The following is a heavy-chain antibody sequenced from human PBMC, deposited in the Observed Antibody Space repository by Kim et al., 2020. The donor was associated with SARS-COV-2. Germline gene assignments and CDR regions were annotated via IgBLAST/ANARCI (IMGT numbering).Heavy chain of an antibody. J-gene: IGHJ4*02. Sequence: ASVKVSCKASGYTFSSYGITWVRQAPRQGLEWMGWISANNGNTNYAQKVQGRVTLTTDTSTNTAYMELRSLSSDDTAIYYCARDSPSGSYFLDNWGQGTL. D-gene: IGHD1-26*01. CDR2: ISANNGNT. CDR1: GYTFSSYG. V-gene: IGHV1-18*01. CDR3: ARDSPSGSYFLDN.